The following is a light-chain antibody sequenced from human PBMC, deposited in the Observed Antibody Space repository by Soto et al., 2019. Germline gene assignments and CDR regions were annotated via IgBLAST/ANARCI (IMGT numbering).Light chain of an antibody. J-gene: IGLJ1*01. Sequence: QSALTQPASVSGSPGQSITISCTGTSSDVGAYDYVSWYQQHPGKAPKLMIYEVSNRPSGVSNRFSGSKSGNTASLTISGLQAEDEADYYCKSYTSSSTLGVFGTGTKVT. CDR3: KSYTSSSTLGV. V-gene: IGLV2-14*01. CDR2: EVS. CDR1: SSDVGAYDY.